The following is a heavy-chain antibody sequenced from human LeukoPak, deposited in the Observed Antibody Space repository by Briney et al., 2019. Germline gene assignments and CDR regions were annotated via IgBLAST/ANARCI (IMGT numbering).Heavy chain of an antibody. J-gene: IGHJ4*02. CDR2: INPSGGST. CDR1: GYIFTSYN. CDR3: ARDLFHRYYDSSGRAFDY. D-gene: IGHD3-22*01. Sequence: ASVEVSCKTSGYIFTSYNMHCVRQAPGRGLECMGVINPSGGSTRYAQKFQRRVTMTRDTSTSTFYMELSSLRSEDTAMYYCARDLFHRYYDSSGRAFDYWGQGTLVTVSS. V-gene: IGHV1-46*01.